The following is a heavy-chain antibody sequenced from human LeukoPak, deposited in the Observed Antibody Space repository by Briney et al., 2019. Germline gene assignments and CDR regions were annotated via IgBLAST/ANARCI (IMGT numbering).Heavy chain of an antibody. V-gene: IGHV7-4-1*02. CDR1: GYTFTSYA. J-gene: IGHJ6*02. CDR2: INTNTGNP. D-gene: IGHD3-22*01. CDR3: ARDQYYYDSSGSEEGDYYYYYGMDV. Sequence: ASVKVSCKASGYTFTSYAMNWVRQAPGQGLEWMGWINTNTGNPTYAQGFTGRFVFSLDTSVSTAYLQISSLKAEDTAVYYCARDQYYYDSSGSEEGDYYYYYGMDVWGQGTTVTVSS.